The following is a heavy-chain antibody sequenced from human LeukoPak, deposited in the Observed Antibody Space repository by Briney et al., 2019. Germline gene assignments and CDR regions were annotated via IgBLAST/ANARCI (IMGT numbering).Heavy chain of an antibody. CDR3: ARVKQLDY. CDR2: INPNTGDT. V-gene: IGHV1-2*02. D-gene: IGHD5-18*01. Sequence: GASVKVSCKASGYTFTGYYMHWVRQAPGQGLEWMGWINPNTGDTNYAQKFQGRVTMTRDTSISTAYMELSRLTSDDTAVYYCARVKQLDYWGQGTLVTVSS. CDR1: GYTFTGYY. J-gene: IGHJ4*02.